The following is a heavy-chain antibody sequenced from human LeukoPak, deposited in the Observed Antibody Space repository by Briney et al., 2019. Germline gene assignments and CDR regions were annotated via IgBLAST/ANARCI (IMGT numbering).Heavy chain of an antibody. J-gene: IGHJ4*02. V-gene: IGHV3-21*01. CDR1: GFTFSSYS. CDR3: ARESYRSRYYFDY. CDR2: ISSSSSYI. D-gene: IGHD2-2*02. Sequence: GGSLRVYCAASGFTFSSYSMNWVRQAPGKGLEWVSSISSSSSYIYYADSVKGRFTMSRDNAKNSLYLQMNSLRAEDTAVYYCARESYRSRYYFDYWGQGTLVTVSS.